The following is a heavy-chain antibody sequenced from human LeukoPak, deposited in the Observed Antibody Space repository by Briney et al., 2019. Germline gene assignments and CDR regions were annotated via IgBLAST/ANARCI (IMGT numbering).Heavy chain of an antibody. CDR1: GGSVSSGGYS. CDR2: IYQSWST. V-gene: IGHV4-30-2*01. Sequence: PSETLSLTCAVSGGSVSSGGYSWSWTRQAPGKGLEWIGYIYQSWSTYYNPSLKSRVTISIDRSKNQFSLKLNSVTAADTAVYYCARDKTAGWFDPWGQGTLVTVSS. D-gene: IGHD1-14*01. J-gene: IGHJ5*02. CDR3: ARDKTAGWFDP.